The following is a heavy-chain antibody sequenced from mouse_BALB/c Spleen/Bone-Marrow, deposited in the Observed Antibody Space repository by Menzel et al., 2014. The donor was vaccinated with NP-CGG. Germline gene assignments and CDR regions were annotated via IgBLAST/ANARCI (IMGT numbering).Heavy chain of an antibody. J-gene: IGHJ2*01. CDR3: ARYYYGSSLFDY. CDR1: GFNIKDTY. CDR2: IDPANGNT. D-gene: IGHD1-1*01. V-gene: IGHV14-3*02. Sequence: VQLKESGAELVKPGASVKLSCTASGFNIKDTYMHWVKQRPEQGLEWIGRIDPANGNTKYDPKFQGKATITADTSSNTAYLQLSSPTSEDTAVYYCARYYYGSSLFDYWGQGTTLTVSS.